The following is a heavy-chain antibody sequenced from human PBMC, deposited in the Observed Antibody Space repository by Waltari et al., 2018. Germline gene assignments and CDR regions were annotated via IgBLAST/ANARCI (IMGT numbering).Heavy chain of an antibody. CDR1: GGSISSGGYY. Sequence: QVQLQESGPGLVKPSQTLSLTCTVSGGSISSGGYYWSWIRQHPGKGLEWIGYIYYSGSTYYNPSLKSRVNISVDTSKNQFSLKLSSVTAADTAVYYCARDDCSGGSCYSGDSSAPFGYWGQGTLVTVSS. CDR2: IYYSGST. V-gene: IGHV4-31*03. CDR3: ARDDCSGGSCYSGDSSAPFGY. D-gene: IGHD2-15*01. J-gene: IGHJ4*02.